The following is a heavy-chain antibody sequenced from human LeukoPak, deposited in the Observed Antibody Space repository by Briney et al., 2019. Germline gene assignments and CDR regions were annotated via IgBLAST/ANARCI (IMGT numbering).Heavy chain of an antibody. D-gene: IGHD1-20*01. Sequence: GGSLRLSCAVSGFIFSDHYLDWVRQPPGRGLEWVGRSRIKTDGYITQYAASVTGRFTISRDESKNSLYLHMNTLRSEDTAVYFCVRGHNSFDLWGQGTMVTVSS. CDR1: GFIFSDHY. J-gene: IGHJ3*01. CDR3: VRGHNSFDL. CDR2: SRIKTDGYIT. V-gene: IGHV3-72*01.